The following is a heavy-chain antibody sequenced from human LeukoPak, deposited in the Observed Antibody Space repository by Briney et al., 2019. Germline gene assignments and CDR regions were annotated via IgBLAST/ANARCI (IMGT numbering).Heavy chain of an antibody. J-gene: IGHJ4*02. Sequence: GASGKVSCKASGYNLTSDYMHWVRQAPGQGLEWLGIIDPGGGGTTYAQKLQGRVTMTRDTSTSAVYMALSSLRSEDTAIYYCARAKDMVVIDSWGQGTLVTVSS. CDR2: IDPGGGGT. CDR1: GYNLTSDY. CDR3: ARAKDMVVIDS. D-gene: IGHD3-10*01. V-gene: IGHV1-46*04.